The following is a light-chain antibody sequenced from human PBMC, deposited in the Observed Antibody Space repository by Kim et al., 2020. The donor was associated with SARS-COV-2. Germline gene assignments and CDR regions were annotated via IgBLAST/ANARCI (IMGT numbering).Light chain of an antibody. CDR1: RTVGNF. Sequence: ETAPLSCRASRTVGNFFVWYPPTPCQAPRLLIYYAFSRASGFPARFSGSGSGTDFSLTFSSLEPEDFAFFYCQQRGNWPLPFGQGTKVELK. CDR3: QQRGNWPLP. J-gene: IGKJ1*01. V-gene: IGKV3-11*01. CDR2: YAF.